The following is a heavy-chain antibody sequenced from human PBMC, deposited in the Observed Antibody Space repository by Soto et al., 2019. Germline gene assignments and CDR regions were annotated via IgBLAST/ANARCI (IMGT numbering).Heavy chain of an antibody. J-gene: IGHJ6*02. D-gene: IGHD1-26*01. Sequence: SDTLSPMYTVSGGSISTHSCSRVRQAAGKGLEWIGHIYYRWSTSYNPSLRSRRTKSVDTSNNQFSLKLNSVTTADTAVYYCARDGRDASGMDVWGQGTKVTVS. CDR1: GGSISTHS. CDR3: ARDGRDASGMDV. V-gene: IGHV4-59*11. CDR2: IYYRWST.